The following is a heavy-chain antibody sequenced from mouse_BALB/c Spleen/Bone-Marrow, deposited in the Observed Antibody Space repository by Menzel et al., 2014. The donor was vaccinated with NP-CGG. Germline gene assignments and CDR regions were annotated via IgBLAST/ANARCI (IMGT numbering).Heavy chain of an antibody. J-gene: IGHJ2*01. D-gene: IGHD1-2*01. CDR3: ARVGLRLPYYFDY. V-gene: IGHV1S126*01. CDR2: IDPSDSET. CDR1: GYSFTSYW. Sequence: VQLQQSGPQVVRPGASVKISCQASGYSFTSYWMHWVKQRPGQGLEWIGMIDPSDSETRLNQKFKDKATLTVDKSSSTAYMQLSSPTSEDSAVYYCARVGLRLPYYFDYWGQGTTLTVPS.